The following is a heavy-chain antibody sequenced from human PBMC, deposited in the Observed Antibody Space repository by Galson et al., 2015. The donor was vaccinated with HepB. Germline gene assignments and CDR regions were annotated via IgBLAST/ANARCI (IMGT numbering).Heavy chain of an antibody. V-gene: IGHV1-18*01. Sequence: SVKVSCKASGYTFTSYGISWVRQAPGQGLEWMGWISAYNGNTNYAQKLQGRVTMTTDTSTSTAYMELRSLRSDDTAVYYCARRDRIVGAPKTDYYYYYMDVWGKGTTVTVSS. J-gene: IGHJ6*03. D-gene: IGHD1-26*01. CDR1: GYTFTSYG. CDR2: ISAYNGNT. CDR3: ARRDRIVGAPKTDYYYYYMDV.